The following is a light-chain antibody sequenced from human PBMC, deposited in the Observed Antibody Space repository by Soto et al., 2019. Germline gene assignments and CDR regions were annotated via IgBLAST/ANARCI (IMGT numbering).Light chain of an antibody. J-gene: IGKJ1*01. CDR1: QSFSSSY. Sequence: EIVLTQSPGTLSLSPGERATLSCRASQSFSSSYLAWYQQKPGQAPRLLIYDASSKATGIPDRFSGSGSGTDFTLTISRLEPEDFAVYYCQQNGRSPWTFGQGTKVEIK. CDR2: DAS. V-gene: IGKV3-20*01. CDR3: QQNGRSPWT.